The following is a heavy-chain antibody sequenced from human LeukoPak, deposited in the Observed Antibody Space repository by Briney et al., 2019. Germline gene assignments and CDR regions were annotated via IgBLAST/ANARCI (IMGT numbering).Heavy chain of an antibody. V-gene: IGHV3-48*01. Sequence: GGSLRLSCAASGFTFSSYSMNWVRQAPGKGLEWVSSISSSSSTIYYADSVKGRFTISRDNAKNSLYLQMNSLRAEDTAVYYCARDSAARTTRYYFDYWGQGTLVTVSS. CDR2: ISSSSSTI. D-gene: IGHD6-13*01. CDR3: ARDSAARTTRYYFDY. CDR1: GFTFSSYS. J-gene: IGHJ4*02.